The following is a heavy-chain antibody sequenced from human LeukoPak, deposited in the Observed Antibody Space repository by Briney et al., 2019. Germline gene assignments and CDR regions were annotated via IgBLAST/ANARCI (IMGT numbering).Heavy chain of an antibody. Sequence: SETLSLTCTVSGGSISSSSYYWGWIRQPPGKGLEWIGSIDYSGSTYYNPSLKSRVTISVDTSTNQFSLKLSSVTAADTAVYYCARARYDYSNYRRIWYFDYWGQGTLVTVSS. V-gene: IGHV4-39*01. J-gene: IGHJ4*02. CDR2: IDYSGST. CDR1: GGSISSSSYY. D-gene: IGHD4-11*01. CDR3: ARARYDYSNYRRIWYFDY.